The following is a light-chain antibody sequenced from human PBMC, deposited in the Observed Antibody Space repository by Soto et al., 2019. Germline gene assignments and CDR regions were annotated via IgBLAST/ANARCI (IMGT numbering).Light chain of an antibody. V-gene: IGKV3-15*01. CDR1: QSISTN. J-gene: IGKJ1*01. Sequence: EIVMTQSPATLSVSPGERATLSCRAGQSISTNLAWYQQKPGQAPRLLIYGASTRAAGIPDRFSGSGSGTEFSLTISSLQSEDFALYYCQRYDVWRTFGQGTKVDIK. CDR3: QRYDVWRT. CDR2: GAS.